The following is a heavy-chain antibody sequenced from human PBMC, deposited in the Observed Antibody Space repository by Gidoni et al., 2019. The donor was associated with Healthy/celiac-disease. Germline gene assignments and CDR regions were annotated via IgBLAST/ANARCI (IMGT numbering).Heavy chain of an antibody. CDR2: TYYRSKWYH. D-gene: IGHD3-3*01. CDR1: GDSVSSNSAA. Sequence: QVQLQQSGPGLVKPSQTLSLTCAISGDSVSSNSAAWNWLRQSPSRGLEWLGRTYYRSKWYHDYAVSVKSRIPINPDTSKNQFSLQLNSVTPEDTAVYYCARSELYYDFWSGYPPYNWFDPWGQGTLVTVSS. J-gene: IGHJ5*02. CDR3: ARSELYYDFWSGYPPYNWFDP. V-gene: IGHV6-1*01.